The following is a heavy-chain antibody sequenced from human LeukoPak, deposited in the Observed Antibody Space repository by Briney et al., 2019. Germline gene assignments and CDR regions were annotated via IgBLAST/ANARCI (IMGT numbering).Heavy chain of an antibody. J-gene: IGHJ4*02. Sequence: PGGSLRLSCAASGFSFSSYEMNWVRQAPGKGLEWLSYISGSGSTIYYADPVKGRFTISRDNTKNSLYLQMNSLRAEDTAVYYCARELSGSSFGDYWGQGTLVTVSS. CDR3: ARELSGSSFGDY. CDR2: ISGSGSTI. V-gene: IGHV3-48*03. D-gene: IGHD3-10*01. CDR1: GFSFSSYE.